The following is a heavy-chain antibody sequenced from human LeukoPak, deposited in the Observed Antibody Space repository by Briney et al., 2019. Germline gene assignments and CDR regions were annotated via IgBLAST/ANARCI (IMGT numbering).Heavy chain of an antibody. Sequence: GESLKISCKGSGSSFTSYWIGWLRQMPGKGLEWMGNIYPGDSDTRYGPSFQGQVTISADKSISTAYLQWSSLEASDTAMYYCARGSGSYHTAYMNWGQGTLVTVSS. V-gene: IGHV5-51*01. D-gene: IGHD1-26*01. CDR2: IYPGDSDT. CDR3: ARGSGSYHTAYMN. CDR1: GSSFTSYW. J-gene: IGHJ4*02.